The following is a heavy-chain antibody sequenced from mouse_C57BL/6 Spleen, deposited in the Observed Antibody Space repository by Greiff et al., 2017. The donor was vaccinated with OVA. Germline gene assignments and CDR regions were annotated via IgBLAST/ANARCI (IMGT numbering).Heavy chain of an antibody. J-gene: IGHJ4*01. CDR3: ARPSQTAQAAMDY. D-gene: IGHD3-2*02. CDR1: GYTFTDYN. CDR2: INPNNGGT. Sequence: EVQLVESGPELVKPGASVKIPCKASGYTFTDYNMDWVKQSHGKSLEWIGDINPNNGGTIYNQKFKGKATLTVDKSSSTAYMELRSLTSEDTAVYYCARPSQTAQAAMDYWGQGTSVTVSS. V-gene: IGHV1-18*01.